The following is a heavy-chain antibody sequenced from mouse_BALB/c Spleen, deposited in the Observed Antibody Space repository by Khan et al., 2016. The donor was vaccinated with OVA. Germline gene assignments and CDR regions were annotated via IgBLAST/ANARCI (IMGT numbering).Heavy chain of an antibody. Sequence: QIQLVQSGPELKKPGETVKISCKASGYTFRNNGMNWVKQTPGKGLKWMGWINTYTGDPTYADDFKGRFAFSLETSADTAYLQINILKNEDTATYFCARVRYNGTMDSWGQGTSVTVAS. CDR1: GYTFRNNG. J-gene: IGHJ4*01. D-gene: IGHD2-14*01. V-gene: IGHV9-3-1*01. CDR3: ARVRYNGTMDS. CDR2: INTYTGDP.